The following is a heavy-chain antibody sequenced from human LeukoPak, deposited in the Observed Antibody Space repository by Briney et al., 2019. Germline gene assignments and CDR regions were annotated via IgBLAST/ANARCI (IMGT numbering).Heavy chain of an antibody. Sequence: SVKVSCKASGGTFSSYAISWVRQAPGQGLEWMGGIIPIFGTANYAQKFQGRVTITADESTSTAYMELSSLRSDDTAVYYCAREEGAIVVVPAAPSWFDPWGQGTLVTVSS. CDR1: GGTFSSYA. J-gene: IGHJ5*02. V-gene: IGHV1-69*01. CDR2: IIPIFGTA. D-gene: IGHD2-2*01. CDR3: AREEGAIVVVPAAPSWFDP.